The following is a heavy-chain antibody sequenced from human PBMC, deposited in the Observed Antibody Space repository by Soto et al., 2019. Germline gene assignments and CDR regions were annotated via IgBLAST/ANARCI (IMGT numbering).Heavy chain of an antibody. CDR2: IIPIFGTA. J-gene: IGHJ2*01. D-gene: IGHD6-19*01. CDR3: ARGTAMGGREVKKQWLAYWYFDL. V-gene: IGHV1-69*01. CDR1: GGTFSSYA. Sequence: QVQLVQSGAEVKKPGSSVKVSCKASGGTFSSYAISWVRQAPGQGLEWMGGIIPIFGTANYAQKFQGRVTITADESTSTAYRERSSLRSEDTAVYYCARGTAMGGREVKKQWLAYWYFDLWGRGTRVTVSS.